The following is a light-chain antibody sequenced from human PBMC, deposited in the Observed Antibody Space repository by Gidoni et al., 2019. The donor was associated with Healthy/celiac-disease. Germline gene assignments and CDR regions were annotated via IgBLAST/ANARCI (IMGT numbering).Light chain of an antibody. Sequence: DIQMTQSPSSLSASVGDRVTITCRASQSISSYLNWYQQKPGKAPKFLIYAAASLQSGVTSRLSGSGYGTDFTLTISSLQPEDFATYYCQQSYSTPRTFGQGTKVEIK. V-gene: IGKV1-39*01. CDR2: AAA. CDR1: QSISSY. J-gene: IGKJ1*01. CDR3: QQSYSTPRT.